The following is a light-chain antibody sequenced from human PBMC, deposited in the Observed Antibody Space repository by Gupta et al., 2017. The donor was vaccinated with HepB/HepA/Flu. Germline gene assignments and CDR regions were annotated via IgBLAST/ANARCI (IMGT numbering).Light chain of an antibody. J-gene: IGKJ2*01. V-gene: IGKV2-30*01. Sequence: DVLLTQSPLSLPVTLGQPASISCRSSQTLLYSNGKTYLNWFQQRPGQSPRRLIYHVSNRDSGVPDRFSGSGSGTDFTLKISRVEAEDVGVYYCMQGTHWPYTFGQGTKLEIK. CDR1: QTLLYSNGKTY. CDR3: MQGTHWPYT. CDR2: HVS.